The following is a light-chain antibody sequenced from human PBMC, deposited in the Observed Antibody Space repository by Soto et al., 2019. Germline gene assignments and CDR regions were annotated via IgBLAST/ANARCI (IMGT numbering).Light chain of an antibody. CDR1: SSDVGGYNY. V-gene: IGLV2-8*01. CDR3: SSYAGSNNLYV. Sequence: LTQPPSASGSPGQSVTIAVTGTSSDVGGYNYVSWYQQHPGKAPKLMIYEVSKRPSGVPDRFSGSKSGNTASLTVSGLQAEDEADYYCSSYAGSNNLYVFGTGTKVTVL. J-gene: IGLJ1*01. CDR2: EVS.